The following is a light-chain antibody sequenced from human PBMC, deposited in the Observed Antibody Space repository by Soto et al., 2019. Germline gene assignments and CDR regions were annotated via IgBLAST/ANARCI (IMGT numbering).Light chain of an antibody. CDR3: HSYDSSNRV. Sequence: NFILTQPHSVSESPGKTVIISCTGSSGSVANNYVQWYRQRPGGVTTTVIYDYSQRPSGVPDRFSGSIDSSSNSDSPNISGLRTEGEADSYCHSYDSSNRVFGGGTKVTVL. V-gene: IGLV6-57*02. CDR2: DYS. J-gene: IGLJ3*02. CDR1: SGSVANNY.